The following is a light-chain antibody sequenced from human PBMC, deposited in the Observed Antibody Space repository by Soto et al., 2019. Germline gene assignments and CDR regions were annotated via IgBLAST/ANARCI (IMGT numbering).Light chain of an antibody. CDR3: XQYGSSTWT. V-gene: IGKV3-20*01. J-gene: IGKJ1*01. CDR2: GAS. Sequence: EIVLTQSPGTLSLSPGERATLSCRASQSVSSSYLAWYQQKPGQAPRLLIYGASSRATGIPDRFSGSGSGTDFTLTISRXEXXXXXXXXXXQYGSSTWTFGQGTKVEIK. CDR1: QSVSSSY.